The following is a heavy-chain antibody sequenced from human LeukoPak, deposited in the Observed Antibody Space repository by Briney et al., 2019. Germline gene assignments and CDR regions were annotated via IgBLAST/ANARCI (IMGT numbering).Heavy chain of an antibody. J-gene: IGHJ4*02. D-gene: IGHD3-22*01. V-gene: IGHV3-23*01. CDR2: ISGSGGST. CDR1: GFTFSSYA. Sequence: GGSLRPSCAASGFTFSSYAMGWVRQAPGKGLEGVSGISGSGGSTYYADSVKDRFTISRDNSKNTLYLQMNRLIAEDTAVDYCAKVSLPMTKIVVVIKRGYYFDYWGQGTLVTVSS. CDR3: AKVSLPMTKIVVVIKRGYYFDY.